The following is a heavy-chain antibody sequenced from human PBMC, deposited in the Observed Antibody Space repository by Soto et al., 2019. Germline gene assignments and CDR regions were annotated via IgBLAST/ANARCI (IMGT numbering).Heavy chain of an antibody. CDR2: ISSSSSTI. J-gene: IGHJ6*04. D-gene: IGHD2-2*01. V-gene: IGHV3-48*02. CDR3: ARAHLNAGSPPSSGLGVMDA. Sequence: GGSLRLSCAASGFTFSSYSMNWVRQAPGKGLEWVSYISSSSSTIYYADSVKGRFTISRDNAKNSLYLQMNSLRDEDTAVYYWARAHLNAGSPPSSGLGVMDAWGKGTPAPSPQ. CDR1: GFTFSSYS.